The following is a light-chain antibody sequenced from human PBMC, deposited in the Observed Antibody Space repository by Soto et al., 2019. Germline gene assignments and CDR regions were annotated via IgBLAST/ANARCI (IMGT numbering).Light chain of an antibody. Sequence: DIQMTQSPSSLSASVGDRVTITCRAHQDISNYLAWYQQKPGKVPELLIYAASTLRTGVQSRFSGSGSGTVFNLNINILQPEDVATYCCQKYNSAANTFCRGTRLEIK. CDR1: QDISNY. V-gene: IGKV1-27*01. CDR3: QKYNSAANT. J-gene: IGKJ2*01. CDR2: AAS.